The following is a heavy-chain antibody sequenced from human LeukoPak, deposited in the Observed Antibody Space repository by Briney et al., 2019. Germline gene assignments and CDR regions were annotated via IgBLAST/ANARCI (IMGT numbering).Heavy chain of an antibody. CDR1: GGSISSYY. Sequence: SETLSLTCTVSGGSISSYYWSWIRQPPGKGLEWIGYIYYSGSTNYNPYLKSRVTLSVDTSKNQFSLKLSSVTAADTAVYYCARVDDILTGYYNYGMDVWGQGTTVTVYS. CDR3: ARVDDILTGYYNYGMDV. J-gene: IGHJ6*02. D-gene: IGHD3-9*01. V-gene: IGHV4-59*01. CDR2: IYYSGST.